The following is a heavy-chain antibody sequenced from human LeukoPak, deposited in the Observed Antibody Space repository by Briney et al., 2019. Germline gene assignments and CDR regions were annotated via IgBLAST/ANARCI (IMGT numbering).Heavy chain of an antibody. J-gene: IGHJ4*02. Sequence: SETLSLTCAVYGGSFSGYYWSWIRQPPGKGLEWIGEINHSGSTNYNPSLKSRVTISVDTSKNQFSLKLSSVTAADTAVYYCARGSDYDILTGYYPLWYWGQGTLVTVSS. CDR3: ARGSDYDILTGYYPLWY. CDR1: GGSFSGYY. V-gene: IGHV4-34*01. CDR2: INHSGST. D-gene: IGHD3-9*01.